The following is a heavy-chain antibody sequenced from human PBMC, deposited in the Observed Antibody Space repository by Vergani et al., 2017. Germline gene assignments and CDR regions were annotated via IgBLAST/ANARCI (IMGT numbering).Heavy chain of an antibody. Sequence: QVQLLQSGSELKKPGASVRISCEASGYTFTNYPLIWVRQAPGQGLEFMGWINTNTGNPTYAQGFTGRFVFSLDSSVSTAYLQISSLKAEDTAVYYCARGLRYFDWLSLDYYGMDVWGQGTTVTVSS. CDR3: ARGLRYFDWLSLDYYGMDV. CDR2: INTNTGNP. CDR1: GYTFTNYP. J-gene: IGHJ6*02. D-gene: IGHD3-9*01. V-gene: IGHV7-4-1*02.